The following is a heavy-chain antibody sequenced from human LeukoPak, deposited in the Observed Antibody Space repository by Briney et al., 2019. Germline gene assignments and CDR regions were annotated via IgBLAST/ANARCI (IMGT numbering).Heavy chain of an antibody. CDR3: ARVSARDYYDSSGYPNAFDI. CDR1: GYTFTGYY. V-gene: IGHV1-2*02. D-gene: IGHD3-22*01. J-gene: IGHJ3*02. Sequence: ASVKVSCKASGYTFTGYYMHWVRQAPGQGLECMGCINPNSGGTNYAQKFQGRVTMTRDTSISTAYMELSRLRSDDTAVYYCARVSARDYYDSSGYPNAFDIRGQGTMVTVSS. CDR2: INPNSGGT.